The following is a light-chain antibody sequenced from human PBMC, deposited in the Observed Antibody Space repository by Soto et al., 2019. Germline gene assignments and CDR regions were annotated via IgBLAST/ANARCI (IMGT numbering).Light chain of an antibody. CDR3: MQPLQTPWT. CDR2: LGS. V-gene: IGKV2-28*01. Sequence: DIVMTQSPLSLPVTPGEPASISCRSGQSLLHTNGYTYLDWYLQKPGQSPQLLIYLGSTRASVVPERFRGSGSCTDFTVKISRVEAEDFGVYYCMQPLQTPWTFDQGTQLQIK. CDR1: QSLLHTNGYTY. J-gene: IGKJ2*02.